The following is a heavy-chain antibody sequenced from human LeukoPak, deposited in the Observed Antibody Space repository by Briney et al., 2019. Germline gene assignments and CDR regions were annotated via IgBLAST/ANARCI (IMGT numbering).Heavy chain of an antibody. Sequence: GGSLRLSCAASRFTFSDYYMSWIRQAPGKGLEWISYISSSSSYTNYVDSVKGRFTISRDDSKSTLFLQMNSLTPGDTAVYYCAKAFFSGSGGNHKHFDSWGQGTLVTVSS. V-gene: IGHV3-11*05. D-gene: IGHD3-10*01. J-gene: IGHJ4*02. CDR1: RFTFSDYY. CDR3: AKAFFSGSGGNHKHFDS. CDR2: ISSSSSYT.